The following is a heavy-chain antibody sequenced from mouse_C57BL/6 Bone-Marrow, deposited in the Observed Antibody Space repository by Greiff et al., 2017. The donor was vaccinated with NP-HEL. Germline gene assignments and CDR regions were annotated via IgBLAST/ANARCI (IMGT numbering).Heavy chain of an antibody. J-gene: IGHJ2*01. Sequence: EVQLQQSGTVLARPGASVKMSCKTSGYTFTSYWMHWVQQRPGQGLEWIGAIYPGNGDTSYKQKFKGKAKLTAVTSVSTAYMELSSLTTEDSAVSYCTSGGVTWGQGTTLTVSS. CDR1: GYTFTSYW. CDR2: IYPGNGDT. D-gene: IGHD2-13*01. CDR3: TSGGVT. V-gene: IGHV1-5*01.